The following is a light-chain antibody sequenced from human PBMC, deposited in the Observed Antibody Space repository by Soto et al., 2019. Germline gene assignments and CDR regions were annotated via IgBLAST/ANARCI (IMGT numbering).Light chain of an antibody. J-gene: IGKJ1*01. Sequence: EIVLTQSPATLSLSPGERATLSCRASQSFSNNLAWYQQKPGQAPRLLIYDSSTRATVIPPRFSGSGSGTDFTLTISSLEPAHFAVYYCQQRGDWPRTFGQGTKVEIK. V-gene: IGKV3-11*01. CDR3: QQRGDWPRT. CDR1: QSFSNN. CDR2: DSS.